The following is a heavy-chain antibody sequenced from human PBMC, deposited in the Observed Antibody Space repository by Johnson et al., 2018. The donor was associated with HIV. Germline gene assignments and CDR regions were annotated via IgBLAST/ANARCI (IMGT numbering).Heavy chain of an antibody. CDR2: ISYDGSNK. D-gene: IGHD2-2*02. Sequence: QVRLVESGGGVARPGGSLRLSCEASGFTFSSYGIHWVRQAPGKGLEWVSSISYDGSNKYYADSVKGRFTISRDNSKNTLYLQMNSLRAEDTAVYYCAREKYTIHAFDIWGQGTMVTVSS. CDR1: GFTFSSYG. CDR3: AREKYTIHAFDI. J-gene: IGHJ3*02. V-gene: IGHV3-30*03.